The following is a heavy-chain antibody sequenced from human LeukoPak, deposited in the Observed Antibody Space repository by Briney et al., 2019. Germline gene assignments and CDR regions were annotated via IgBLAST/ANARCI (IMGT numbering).Heavy chain of an antibody. D-gene: IGHD3-9*01. CDR3: ARGTLGYFDWLLNLDY. CDR2: MNPNSGNT. Sequence: ASVKVSCKASGYTFTSYDINWVRQATGQGLEWMGWMNPNSGNTGYAQKFQGRVTMTRNTSISTAYMELSSLRSEDTAVYYCARGTLGYFDWLLNLDYWGQGTLVTVSS. CDR1: GYTFTSYD. J-gene: IGHJ4*02. V-gene: IGHV1-8*01.